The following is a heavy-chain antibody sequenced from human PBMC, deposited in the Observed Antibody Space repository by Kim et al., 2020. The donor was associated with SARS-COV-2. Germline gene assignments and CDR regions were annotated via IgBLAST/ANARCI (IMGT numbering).Heavy chain of an antibody. J-gene: IGHJ6*02. CDR3: ARDRRWLQSNYYNGMDV. Sequence: GGSLRLSCAASGFTFSNYWMHWVRQAPGKGLVWVSRINSDGSSTSYADSVKGRFTISRDNAKNTLYLQMNSLRAEDTAVYYCARDRRWLQSNYYNGMDVWGQGTTVTVSS. V-gene: IGHV3-74*01. D-gene: IGHD5-12*01. CDR1: GFTFSNYW. CDR2: INSDGSST.